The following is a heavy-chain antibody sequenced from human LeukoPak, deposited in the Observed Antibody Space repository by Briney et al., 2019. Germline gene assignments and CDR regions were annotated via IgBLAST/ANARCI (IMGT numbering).Heavy chain of an antibody. CDR3: ARGGIFRSSTDY. CDR2: INHSGST. V-gene: IGHV4-34*01. Sequence: PSETLSLTCAVYGGSFSGYYWGWIRQPPGKGLEWIGEINHSGSTNYNPSLKSRVTISVDTSKNQFSLKLSSVTAADTAVYYCARGGIFRSSTDYWGQGTLVTVSS. D-gene: IGHD3-3*01. CDR1: GGSFSGYY. J-gene: IGHJ4*02.